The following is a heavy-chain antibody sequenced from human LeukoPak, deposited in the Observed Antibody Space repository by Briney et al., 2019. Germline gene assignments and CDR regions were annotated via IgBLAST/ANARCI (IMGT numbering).Heavy chain of an antibody. Sequence: GGSLRLSCAASGFTFSTYAMTWVRQAPGKGLEWVSAIGPTGRSTYYADSVRGRFTISRDNSKNTLYLQMNSLRDEDTAIYYCAKDPMVRGSTYDYWGQGTLVTVSS. CDR1: GFTFSTYA. CDR3: AKDPMVRGSTYDY. V-gene: IGHV3-23*01. D-gene: IGHD3-10*01. CDR2: IGPTGRST. J-gene: IGHJ4*02.